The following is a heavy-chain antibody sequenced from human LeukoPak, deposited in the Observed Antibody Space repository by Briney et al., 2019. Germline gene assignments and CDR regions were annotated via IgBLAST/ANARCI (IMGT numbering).Heavy chain of an antibody. V-gene: IGHV4-38-2*01. Sequence: SETLSLTCAVSGYSISSGYYWGWIRQPPGKGLGWIGGIYHSGSTYYNPSLKSRVTISVDTSKNQFSLKLSSVTAADTAVYYCASAYYYGSGSWFDYWGQGTLVTVSS. J-gene: IGHJ4*02. CDR1: GYSISSGYY. CDR2: IYHSGST. D-gene: IGHD3-10*01. CDR3: ASAYYYGSGSWFDY.